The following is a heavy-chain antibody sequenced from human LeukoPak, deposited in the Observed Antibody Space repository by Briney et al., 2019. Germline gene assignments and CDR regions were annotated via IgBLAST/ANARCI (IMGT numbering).Heavy chain of an antibody. D-gene: IGHD3-22*01. J-gene: IGHJ3*02. Sequence: ASVKVSCKASGYTFTGYYMHWVRQAPGQGLEWMAWINPNLGTTNYEQKLQGRVTMTTDTSTSTAYMELRSLRSDDTAVYYCASLKNSYDSSGYLVTDAFDIWGQGTMVTVSS. CDR3: ASLKNSYDSSGYLVTDAFDI. CDR2: INPNLGTT. V-gene: IGHV1-18*04. CDR1: GYTFTGYY.